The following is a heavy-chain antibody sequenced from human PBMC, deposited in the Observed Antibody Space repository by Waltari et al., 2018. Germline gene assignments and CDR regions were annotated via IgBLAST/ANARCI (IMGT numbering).Heavy chain of an antibody. D-gene: IGHD1-26*01. CDR3: ARHTEWELPDY. CDR1: GGSISSSSYY. J-gene: IGHJ4*02. Sequence: QLQLQESGPGLVKPSETLSLTCTVSGGSISSSSYYWGWIRQPPGKGLEWIGSIYYSGSTYYNPSLKSRVTISVDTSKNQFSLKLSSVTAADTAVYYCARHTEWELPDYWGQGTLVTVSS. CDR2: IYYSGST. V-gene: IGHV4-39*01.